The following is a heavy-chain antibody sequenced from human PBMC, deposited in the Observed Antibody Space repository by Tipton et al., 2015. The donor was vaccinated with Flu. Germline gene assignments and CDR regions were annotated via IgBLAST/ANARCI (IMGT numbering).Heavy chain of an antibody. CDR2: ISAYNGNT. J-gene: IGHJ4*02. CDR1: GYTFTSYG. D-gene: IGHD3-3*01. Sequence: QVQLVQSGAEVKKPGASVKVSCKASGYTFTSYGISWVRQAPGQGLEWMGWISAYNGNTNYAQKLQGRVTMTTDTSTGTAYMELRGLRSDDTAVYYCARVQGAYYDFWSGYFGGAFDYWGPETLVSVSS. V-gene: IGHV1-18*01. CDR3: ARVQGAYYDFWSGYFGGAFDY.